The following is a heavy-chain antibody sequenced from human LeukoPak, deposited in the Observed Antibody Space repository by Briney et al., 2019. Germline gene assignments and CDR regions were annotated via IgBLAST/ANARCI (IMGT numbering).Heavy chain of an antibody. Sequence: GGSLRLSCAASGFTFSSYSMNWVRQAPGKGLEWVSSISSSSSYIYYADSVKGRFTISRDNAKNSLYLQMNSLRAEDTAVYYCARFELDSGGYASNFDSWGQGTLVTVSS. D-gene: IGHD3-22*01. V-gene: IGHV3-21*01. J-gene: IGHJ4*02. CDR2: ISSSSSYI. CDR3: ARFELDSGGYASNFDS. CDR1: GFTFSSYS.